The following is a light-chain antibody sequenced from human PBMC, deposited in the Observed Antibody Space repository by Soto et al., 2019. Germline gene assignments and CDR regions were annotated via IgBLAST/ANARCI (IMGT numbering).Light chain of an antibody. Sequence: DIPMTQSPSSLSASVGDRVTITCRASQGIRNDLAWYQQRPGKAPKRLIYAASTLQSGVPSRFSGSGTGTEFTLTIDSLQPEDFATYYCTQHNSYPVTFGGGTKVGIK. CDR3: TQHNSYPVT. V-gene: IGKV1-17*01. J-gene: IGKJ4*01. CDR2: AAS. CDR1: QGIRND.